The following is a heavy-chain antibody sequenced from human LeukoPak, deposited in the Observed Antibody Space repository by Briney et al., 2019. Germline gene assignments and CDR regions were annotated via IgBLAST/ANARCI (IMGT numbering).Heavy chain of an antibody. D-gene: IGHD2-2*01. CDR1: GFTFSSYG. Sequence: GSLRLSCAASGFTFSSYGMHWVRQAPGKGLEWVAVISYDGSNKYYADSVKGRFTISRDNSKNTLYLQMNSLGAEDTAVYYCAKDRYCSSTSCLDYWGQGTLVTVSS. J-gene: IGHJ4*02. CDR3: AKDRYCSSTSCLDY. CDR2: ISYDGSNK. V-gene: IGHV3-30*18.